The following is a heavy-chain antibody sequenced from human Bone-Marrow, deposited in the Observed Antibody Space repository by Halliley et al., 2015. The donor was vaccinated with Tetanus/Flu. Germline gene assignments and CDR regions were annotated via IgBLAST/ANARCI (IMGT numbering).Heavy chain of an antibody. J-gene: IGHJ4*02. CDR3: ARRLVGGFKGVDF. D-gene: IGHD1-26*01. Sequence: WIAEISSGGGPTYTPSPKSRVPISVDPSKTQFSLRVGSVTAADTAIYYCARRLVGGFKGVDFWGQGTLISVSS. V-gene: IGHV4-34*01. CDR2: ISSGGGP.